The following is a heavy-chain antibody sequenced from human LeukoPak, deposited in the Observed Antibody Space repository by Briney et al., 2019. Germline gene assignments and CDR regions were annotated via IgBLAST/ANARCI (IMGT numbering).Heavy chain of an antibody. J-gene: IGHJ4*02. CDR2: INPDGSGK. CDR1: GFTLSTYW. V-gene: IGHV3-7*01. CDR3: ASWGAGGNS. D-gene: IGHD3-16*01. Sequence: GRSLRLSCEASGFTLSTYWMNWVRQVPGKWLDWVANINPDGSGKRYVDSVKGRFTIARDNADNSLSLQMNSLRAEDTAVYYCASWGAGGNSWGQGTLVTVSS.